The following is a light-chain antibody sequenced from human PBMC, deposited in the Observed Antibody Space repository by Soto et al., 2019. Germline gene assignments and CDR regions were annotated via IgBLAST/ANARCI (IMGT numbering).Light chain of an antibody. CDR3: QQRDIWPPVT. V-gene: IGKV3-11*01. CDR1: QSVGIY. J-gene: IGKJ4*01. CDR2: DAT. Sequence: VLTQSPATLSLSPGERATLFCKASQSVGIYMGWFQQKPGQAPRVLIYDATNRAGGVPARFSGSGSGTDFTLTISSLEAEDSAVHYCQQRDIWPPVTFGGGTKLEIK.